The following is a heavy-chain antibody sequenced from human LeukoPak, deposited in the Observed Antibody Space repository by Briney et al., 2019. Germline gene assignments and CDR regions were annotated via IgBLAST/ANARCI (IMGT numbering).Heavy chain of an antibody. V-gene: IGHV3-23*01. Sequence: GGSLRLSCAASGFTFTSYAMSWVRQAPGKGLEWVSTISVSGGNAFYADSVKGRFTISRDNSKNTLYLQMNSLRAEDTAVYYCASSVPLEWLAHWDYWGQGTLVTVSS. D-gene: IGHD3-3*01. CDR3: ASSVPLEWLAHWDY. CDR2: ISVSGGNA. CDR1: GFTFTSYA. J-gene: IGHJ4*02.